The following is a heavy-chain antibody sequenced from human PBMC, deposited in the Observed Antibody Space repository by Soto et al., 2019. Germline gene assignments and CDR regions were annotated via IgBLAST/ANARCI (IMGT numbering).Heavy chain of an antibody. J-gene: IGHJ3*02. CDR3: IRDYGDPGSTNAFDI. V-gene: IGHV3-74*01. D-gene: IGHD3-10*01. CDR1: GFTFRSFW. CDR2: INSDGSGA. Sequence: EVQLVESGGDLVQPGGSLRLSCAASGFTFRSFWMHWVRQAPGKGLVWVSRINSDGSGASYADFVEGRFTISRDNAKNTVYLQMNSLRVEDTAVYYCIRDYGDPGSTNAFDIWGQGTMVTVSS.